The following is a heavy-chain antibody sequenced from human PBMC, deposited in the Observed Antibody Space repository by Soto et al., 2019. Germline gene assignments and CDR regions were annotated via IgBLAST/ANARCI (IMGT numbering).Heavy chain of an antibody. CDR3: ARGGGPYVWFNEF. Sequence: SVKVSCKDSGGLFSSFAISWVRQAPGQGLEWMGGIIPVFGTTNYAQKFQGRVTITADESTNTAYMELSSLTSDDTAMYYCARGGGPYVWFNEFWGQGTQVTVPQ. CDR2: IIPVFGTT. D-gene: IGHD3-16*01. J-gene: IGHJ4*02. CDR1: GGLFSSFA. V-gene: IGHV1-69*13.